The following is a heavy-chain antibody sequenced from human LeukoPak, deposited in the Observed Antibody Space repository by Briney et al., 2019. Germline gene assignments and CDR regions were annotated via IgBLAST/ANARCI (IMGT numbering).Heavy chain of an antibody. CDR3: ARDHSSGWFAPRDYFDY. CDR2: ISSSSSYI. CDR1: EFTFSSYS. Sequence: GGSLRLSCAASEFTFSSYSMNWVRQAPGRGLEWVSSISSSSSYIYYADSVKGRFTISRDNAKNSLYLQMNSLRAEDTAVYYCARDHSSGWFAPRDYFDYWGQGTLVTVSS. D-gene: IGHD6-19*01. V-gene: IGHV3-21*01. J-gene: IGHJ4*02.